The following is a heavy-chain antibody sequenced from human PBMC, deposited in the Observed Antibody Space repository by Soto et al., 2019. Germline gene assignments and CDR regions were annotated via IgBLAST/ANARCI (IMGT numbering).Heavy chain of an antibody. D-gene: IGHD3-10*02. CDR2: INHSGST. V-gene: IGHV4-34*01. CDR1: GGSFSGYY. Sequence: SETLSLTCAVYGGSFSGYYWSWIRQPPGKGLEWIGEINHSGSTNYNPSLKSRVTISVDTSKNQFSLKLSSVTAADTAVYYCARSLLSGAFDIWGQGAMVPVSS. J-gene: IGHJ3*02. CDR3: ARSLLSGAFDI.